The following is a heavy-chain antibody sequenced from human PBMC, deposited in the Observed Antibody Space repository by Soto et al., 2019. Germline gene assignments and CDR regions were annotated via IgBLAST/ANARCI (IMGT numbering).Heavy chain of an antibody. CDR1: GGSISSSSYY. CDR2: IYYSGST. D-gene: IGHD2-2*01. Sequence: SETLSLTCTVSGGSISSSSYYWGWIRQPPGKGLEWIGSIYYSGSTYYNPSLKSRVTISVDTSKNQFSLKLSSVTAADTAVYYCASYCSSTSCYVASSYYYMDVWGKGTTVTVSS. V-gene: IGHV4-39*01. J-gene: IGHJ6*03. CDR3: ASYCSSTSCYVASSYYYMDV.